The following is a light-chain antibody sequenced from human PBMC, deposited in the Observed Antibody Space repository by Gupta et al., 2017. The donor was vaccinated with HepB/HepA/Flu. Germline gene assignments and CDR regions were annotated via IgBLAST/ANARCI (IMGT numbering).Light chain of an antibody. Sequence: QSVLTQPPSVSGAPGQRVIISCTGSGSNIGSGYVVHWYQQLPGTAPKLLIFDNNNRPSGVPDRFSGSKSGASASLAITGLQAEDEAVYFCQSYDRSLSGWVFGGGTKLTVL. J-gene: IGLJ3*02. V-gene: IGLV1-40*01. CDR1: GSNIGSGYV. CDR2: DNN. CDR3: QSYDRSLSGWV.